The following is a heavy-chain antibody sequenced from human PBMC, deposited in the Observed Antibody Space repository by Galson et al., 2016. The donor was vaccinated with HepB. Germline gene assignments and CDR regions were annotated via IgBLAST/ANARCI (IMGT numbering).Heavy chain of an antibody. V-gene: IGHV3-30*18. Sequence: LEWVAVISFDGSYKYYADSVKGRFTISRDYSKNTLFLQMNTLRAEDTAVYYCAKEVLWFRATDHWGQGILVTVSS. J-gene: IGHJ4*02. D-gene: IGHD3-10*01. CDR3: AKEVLWFRATDH. CDR2: ISFDGSYK.